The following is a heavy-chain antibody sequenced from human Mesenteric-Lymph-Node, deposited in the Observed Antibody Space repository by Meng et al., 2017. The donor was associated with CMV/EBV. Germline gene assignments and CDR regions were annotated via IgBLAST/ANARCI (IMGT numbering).Heavy chain of an antibody. Sequence: GESLKISCAASGFSFSDHYMSWIRQAPGKGLGCVSYISSSGSTIYYADSVKGRFTISRDNAENSLYLQMNSLRAEDTAVYYCVRGGSYRAFDYWGQGTLVTVSS. CDR2: ISSSGSTI. J-gene: IGHJ4*02. D-gene: IGHD1-26*01. CDR3: VRGGSYRAFDY. V-gene: IGHV3-11*01. CDR1: GFSFSDHY.